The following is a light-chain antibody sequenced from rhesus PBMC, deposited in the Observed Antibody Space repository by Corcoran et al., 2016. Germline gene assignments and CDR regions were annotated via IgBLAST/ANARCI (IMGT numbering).Light chain of an antibody. CDR3: LQHKSYPFT. CDR1: QGISSY. CDR2: DAS. V-gene: IGKV1-28*02. Sequence: DIQMTQSPSSLSASVGDTVTITCRASQGISSYLNWFQPKPGKAPKLLIYDASSLESGVPSRFIGSGYGTDCTLTISSLHPEDFAAYYCLQHKSYPFTFGPGTKLDIK. J-gene: IGKJ3*01.